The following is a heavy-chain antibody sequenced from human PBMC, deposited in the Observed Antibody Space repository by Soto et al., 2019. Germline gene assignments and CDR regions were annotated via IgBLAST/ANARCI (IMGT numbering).Heavy chain of an antibody. J-gene: IGHJ6*02. D-gene: IGHD4-17*01. V-gene: IGHV4-31*03. CDR3: ARGLPYGDYPLVRHYYYGMDV. Sequence: QVQLQESGPGLVKPSQTLSLTCTVSGGSISSGGYYWSWIRQHPGKGLEWIGYIYSSGSTYYNPSLKSRVTISVDTSKTQFSLKLSSVTAADTAVYYCARGLPYGDYPLVRHYYYGMDVWGQGTTVTVSS. CDR2: IYSSGST. CDR1: GGSISSGGYY.